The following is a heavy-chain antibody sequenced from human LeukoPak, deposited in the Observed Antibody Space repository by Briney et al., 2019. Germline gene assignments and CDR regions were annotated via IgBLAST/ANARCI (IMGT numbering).Heavy chain of an antibody. CDR3: GRGHALLWFGELYNWFDP. J-gene: IGHJ5*02. V-gene: IGHV1-8*02. CDR2: MNPNSGNT. D-gene: IGHD3-10*01. Sequence: ASVKVSCKASGYTFTSYGINWVRQATGQGLEWMGWMNPNSGNTGYAQKFQGRVTMTRNTSISTAYMELSSLRSEDTAVYYCGRGHALLWFGELYNWFDPWGQGTLVTVSS. CDR1: GYTFTSYG.